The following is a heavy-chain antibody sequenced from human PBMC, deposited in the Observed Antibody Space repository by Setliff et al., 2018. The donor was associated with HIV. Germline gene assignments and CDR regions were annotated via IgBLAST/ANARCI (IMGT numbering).Heavy chain of an antibody. CDR1: GDFISSDYY. J-gene: IGHJ6*02. Sequence: PSETLSLTCTVSGDFISSDYYWGWIRQVPGKGLEWIGSFYETGYTYYNPSLKSRVIISVDRSKNQFSLNVTSVTAADTAVYYCARIPQLLDYAMDVWGQGTTVTVSS. D-gene: IGHD2-2*01. V-gene: IGHV4-38-2*02. CDR2: FYETGYT. CDR3: ARIPQLLDYAMDV.